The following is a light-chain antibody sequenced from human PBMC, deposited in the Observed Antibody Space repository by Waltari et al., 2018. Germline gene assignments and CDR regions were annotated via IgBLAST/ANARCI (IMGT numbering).Light chain of an antibody. J-gene: IGKJ2*01. CDR2: DAS. CDR3: QQYNNWPLYT. Sequence: EAMMTQSPATLSVSPGDRATLSCRASQSVSNNVAWFQQKPGQAPSLLSYDASTRATGVPARFSGSGSGTEFTLTISSLQTEDFAVYDCQQYNNWPLYTFGQGTKLEIK. CDR1: QSVSNN. V-gene: IGKV3-15*01.